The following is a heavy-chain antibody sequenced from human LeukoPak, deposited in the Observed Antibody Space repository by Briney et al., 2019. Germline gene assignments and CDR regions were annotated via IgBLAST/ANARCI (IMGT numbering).Heavy chain of an antibody. D-gene: IGHD4-23*01. Sequence: SGGSLRLSCAASGFTFSNAWMSWVRQAPGKGLEWVSAISGSGGSTYYADSVKGRFTISRDNSKNTLYLQMNSLRAEDTAVYYCAKDYGYGGNFDYWGQGTLVTVSS. V-gene: IGHV3-23*01. J-gene: IGHJ4*02. CDR3: AKDYGYGGNFDY. CDR2: ISGSGGST. CDR1: GFTFSNAW.